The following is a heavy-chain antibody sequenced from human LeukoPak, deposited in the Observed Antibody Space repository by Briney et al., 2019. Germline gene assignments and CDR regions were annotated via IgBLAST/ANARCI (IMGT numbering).Heavy chain of an antibody. V-gene: IGHV3-23*01. CDR3: AKGGYDYVWGSYRSIIDAFDI. Sequence: GGSLRLSCAASGFTFSSYAMSWVRQAPGKGLEWVSAISGSGGSTYYADSVKGRFTISRDNSKNTLYPQMNSLRAEDTAVYYCAKGGYDYVWGSYRSIIDAFDIWGQGTMVTVSS. J-gene: IGHJ3*02. CDR2: ISGSGGST. CDR1: GFTFSSYA. D-gene: IGHD3-16*02.